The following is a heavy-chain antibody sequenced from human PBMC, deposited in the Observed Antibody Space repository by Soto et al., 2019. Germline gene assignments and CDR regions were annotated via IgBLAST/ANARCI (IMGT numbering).Heavy chain of an antibody. Sequence: QVQLVQSGAEVKKPGSSVKVSCKASGGTFSSYAISWVRQAPGQGLEWMGGIIPIFGTANYAQKFQGRVTITADESTSTAYMELSSLRSEDTAVYYCAREDIVVVVAAAHYYYCGMDVWGQGTTVTVSS. CDR2: IIPIFGTA. D-gene: IGHD2-15*01. CDR1: GGTFSSYA. CDR3: AREDIVVVVAAAHYYYCGMDV. J-gene: IGHJ6*02. V-gene: IGHV1-69*01.